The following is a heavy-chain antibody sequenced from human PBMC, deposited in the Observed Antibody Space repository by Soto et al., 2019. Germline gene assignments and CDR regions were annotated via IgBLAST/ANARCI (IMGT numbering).Heavy chain of an antibody. CDR3: AREIFGELGGTFDY. V-gene: IGHV3-66*01. CDR1: GFTVSSNY. CDR2: IYSGGST. Sequence: GGSLRLSCAASGFTVSSNYMSWVRQAPGKGLEWVSVIYSGGSTYYADSVKGRFTISRDNSKNTLYLQMNSLRAEDTAVYYCAREIFGELGGTFDYWGQGTLVTVSS. D-gene: IGHD3-10*01. J-gene: IGHJ4*02.